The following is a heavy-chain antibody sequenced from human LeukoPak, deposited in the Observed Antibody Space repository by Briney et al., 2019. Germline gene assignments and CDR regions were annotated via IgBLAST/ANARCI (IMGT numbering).Heavy chain of an antibody. CDR3: ARADYDYVWGSYRQYYFDY. CDR1: GFTFSSYG. V-gene: IGHV3-30*02. J-gene: IGHJ4*02. CDR2: IRHDGSNK. Sequence: GGSLKLSCAASGFTFSSYGMHWVRQAPGKGLEWVAFIRHDGSNKYYADSVKGRFTISRDNSKNTLYLQMNSLRAEDTAVYYCARADYDYVWGSYRQYYFDYWGQGTLVTVSS. D-gene: IGHD3-16*02.